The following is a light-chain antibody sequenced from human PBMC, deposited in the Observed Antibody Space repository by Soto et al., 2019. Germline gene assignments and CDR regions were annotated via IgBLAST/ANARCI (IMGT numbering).Light chain of an antibody. CDR1: XSDVGGYNY. CDR2: DVS. Sequence: QSALTQPASVSGSPGXSITISCTGXXSDVGGYNYVSWYQQHPGKAPKLMIYDVSNRPSGVSNRFSGSKSGNTASLTISGLQAEDEADYYCSSYTSSSTVVFGGGTKLTVL. J-gene: IGLJ2*01. V-gene: IGLV2-14*01. CDR3: SSYTSSSTVV.